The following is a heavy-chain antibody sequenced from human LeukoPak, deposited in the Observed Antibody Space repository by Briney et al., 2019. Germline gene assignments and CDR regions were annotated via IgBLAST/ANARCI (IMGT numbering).Heavy chain of an antibody. CDR3: ARGGSYMDYYYGMDV. CDR2: ISYGGSNK. D-gene: IGHD1-26*01. Sequence: GRSLRLSCAASGFTFSSYAMHWVRQAPGKGLEWVAVISYGGSNKYYADSVKGRFTISRDNSKNTLYLQMNSLRAEDTAVYYCARGGSYMDYYYGMDVWGQGTTVTVSS. CDR1: GFTFSSYA. J-gene: IGHJ6*02. V-gene: IGHV3-30-3*01.